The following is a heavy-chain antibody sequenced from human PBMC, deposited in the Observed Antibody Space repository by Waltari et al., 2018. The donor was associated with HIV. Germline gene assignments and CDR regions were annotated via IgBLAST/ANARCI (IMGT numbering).Heavy chain of an antibody. D-gene: IGHD3-22*01. V-gene: IGHV3-30*02. J-gene: IGHJ4*02. Sequence: QVQLVESGGGVVQPGGSLRLSCAASGFTFSSYGMHWVRQAPGRGREGVAVIRYDGSNEQCADSGKGRFTISRDNSKNTLYLQMNSLRAEDTAGYYCAKPRHYYDSSGLDYWGQGTLVTVSS. CDR1: GFTFSSYG. CDR2: IRYDGSNE. CDR3: AKPRHYYDSSGLDY.